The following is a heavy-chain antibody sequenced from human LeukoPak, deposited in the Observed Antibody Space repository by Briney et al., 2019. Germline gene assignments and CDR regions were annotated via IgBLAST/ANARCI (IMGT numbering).Heavy chain of an antibody. J-gene: IGHJ3*02. CDR1: GYSFTSYW. Sequence: GESLKISCKGSGYSFTSYWIAWVRQMPGKGLEWMGIIYPGDSYTTYSPSLQGQVTISADKSISTAYLQWRSLKASDTAMYYCARRSGSDALDIWGQGTMVTVSS. CDR3: ARRSGSDALDI. CDR2: IYPGDSYT. V-gene: IGHV5-51*01. D-gene: IGHD3-10*01.